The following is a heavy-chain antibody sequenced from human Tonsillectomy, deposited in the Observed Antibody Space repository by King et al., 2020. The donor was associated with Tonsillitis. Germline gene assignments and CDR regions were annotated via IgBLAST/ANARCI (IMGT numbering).Heavy chain of an antibody. Sequence: VQLVESGGGLVQPGGSLRLSCAASGFTFSSYWMHWVRQAPGKGLVWVSRINSDGSSTSYADSVKGRFTFSRDNAKNTLYLQMNSLRAEDTAVYYCARSDYSKDAFDIWGQGKMVTVSS. CDR1: GFTFSSYW. V-gene: IGHV3-74*01. CDR2: INSDGSST. CDR3: ARSDYSKDAFDI. D-gene: IGHD4-11*01. J-gene: IGHJ3*02.